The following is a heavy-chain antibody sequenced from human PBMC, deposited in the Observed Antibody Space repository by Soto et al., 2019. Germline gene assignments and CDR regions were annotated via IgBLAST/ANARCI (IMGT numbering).Heavy chain of an antibody. D-gene: IGHD1-26*01. CDR2: MKGYSGNP. CDR3: ARRRGESYYGLDY. J-gene: IGHJ4*02. Sequence: QVQLLQSGAEVKKPGASVKISCKASGYNFNNYEINWVRQAPAQGLKWMGWMKGYSGNPLYAQNFQGSLTLTRDTSTNTAYLEVTSLAYEDTAIYFCARRRGESYYGLDYWGQGTLVTVSS. V-gene: IGHV1-8*01. CDR1: GYNFNNYE.